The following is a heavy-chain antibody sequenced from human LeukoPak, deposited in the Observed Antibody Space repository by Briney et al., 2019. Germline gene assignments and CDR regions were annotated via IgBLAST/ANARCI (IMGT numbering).Heavy chain of an antibody. CDR2: ISTGSSTI. CDR1: GFTSSSYW. V-gene: IGHV3-48*02. D-gene: IGHD5-18*01. Sequence: GGSLRLSCTASGFTSSSYWMNWVRQAPGKGLEWVSFISTGSSTIYYADSVKGRFTISRDNAKNSLYLQMNSLRDEDTAVYYCARVAEIQLWLRSAFDYWGQGTLVTVSS. CDR3: ARVAEIQLWLRSAFDY. J-gene: IGHJ4*02.